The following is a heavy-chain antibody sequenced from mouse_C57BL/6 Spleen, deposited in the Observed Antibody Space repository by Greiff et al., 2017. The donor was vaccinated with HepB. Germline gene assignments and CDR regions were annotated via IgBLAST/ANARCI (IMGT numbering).Heavy chain of an antibody. CDR2: IYPSDSET. CDR3: ARYDYDEGY. J-gene: IGHJ2*01. D-gene: IGHD2-4*01. CDR1: GYTFTSYW. V-gene: IGHV1-61*01. Sequence: QVQLQQPGAELVRPGSSVKLSCKASGYTFTSYWMDWVKQRPGQGLEWIGNIYPSDSETHYNQKFKDKATLTVDKSSSTDYMQLSSLTSEDSAVYYCARYDYDEGYWGQGTTLTVSS.